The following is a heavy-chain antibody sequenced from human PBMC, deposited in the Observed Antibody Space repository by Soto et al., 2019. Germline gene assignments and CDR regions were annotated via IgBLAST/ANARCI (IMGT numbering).Heavy chain of an antibody. V-gene: IGHV3-23*01. CDR1: GFTFSSYA. J-gene: IGHJ2*01. CDR2: ISGSGGST. Sequence: EVQLLESGGGLVQPGGSLKLSCAASGFTFSSYAMNWVRQAPGKGLEWVSVISGSGGSTYYADSVKGRFTISRDNSKNTLYLQMNSLRAEDTAVYYCAKRTVGWYFDLWGRGTLVTVSS. CDR3: AKRTVGWYFDL. D-gene: IGHD4-17*01.